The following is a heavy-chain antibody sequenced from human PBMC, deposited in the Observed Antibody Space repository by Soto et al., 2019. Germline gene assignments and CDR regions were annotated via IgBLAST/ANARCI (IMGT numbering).Heavy chain of an antibody. V-gene: IGHV4-34*01. J-gene: IGHJ4*02. CDR3: ARGSGIVALPGELEDVNYDY. CDR1: GQSFSGHS. CDR2: INESGST. D-gene: IGHD1-1*01. Sequence: QVQLQQWGAGLVKPSETLSLSCAVYGQSFSGHSWAWIRQPAGKGLEWIGEINESGSTYYNPSLKSRVTISTDTSKNQFSLKLSSVSAADTAAYFCARGSGIVALPGELEDVNYDYWGQGTLVNVSS.